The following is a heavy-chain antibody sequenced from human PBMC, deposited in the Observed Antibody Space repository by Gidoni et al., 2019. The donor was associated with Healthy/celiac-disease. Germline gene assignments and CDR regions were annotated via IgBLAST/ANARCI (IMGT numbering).Heavy chain of an antibody. D-gene: IGHD4-17*01. CDR3: ARLGDYVRNSMDV. V-gene: IGHV5-51*01. CDR1: GYSFTSYW. Sequence: EVQLVQSGAEGKKRGESLKISCKGSGYSFTSYWIGWVRQMPGKGLEWMGIICPGDSATRYSPSFQGQVTISADKSISTAYLQWSSLKASDTAMYYCARLGDYVRNSMDVWGQGTTVTVSS. CDR2: ICPGDSAT. J-gene: IGHJ6*02.